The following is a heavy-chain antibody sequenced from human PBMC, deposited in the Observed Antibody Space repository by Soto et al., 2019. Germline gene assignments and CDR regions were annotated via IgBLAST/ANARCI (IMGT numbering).Heavy chain of an antibody. V-gene: IGHV3-23*01. Sequence: EVPLLESGGGLVQPGGSLRLSCAASGFTFSSYAMSWVRQAPGKGLEWVSAISGSGGSTYYADSVKGRFTISRDNSKNTLYLQMNSLRAEDTAVYYCAKDYDILTGYSTQGFDYWGQGTLVTVSS. CDR3: AKDYDILTGYSTQGFDY. D-gene: IGHD3-9*01. CDR1: GFTFSSYA. J-gene: IGHJ4*02. CDR2: ISGSGGST.